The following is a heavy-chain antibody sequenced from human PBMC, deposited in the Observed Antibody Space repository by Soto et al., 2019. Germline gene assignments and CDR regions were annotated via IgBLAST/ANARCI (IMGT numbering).Heavy chain of an antibody. V-gene: IGHV3-30*18. CDR2: ISYDGSET. CDR3: AKNGGGAAAGPFDY. Sequence: QVQLVEYGGGVVQPGRSLRLSCAASGCPFRYYGMHWVRQPPGKGLEWVALISYDGSETSYADSVKGRVTVSRDNSNYILYLQMDILRPEDTAVYYCAKNGGGAAAGPFDYWGQGTLVTVSS. CDR1: GCPFRYYG. D-gene: IGHD6-25*01. J-gene: IGHJ4*02.